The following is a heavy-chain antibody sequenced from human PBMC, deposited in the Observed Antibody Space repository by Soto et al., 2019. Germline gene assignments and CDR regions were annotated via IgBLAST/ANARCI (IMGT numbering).Heavy chain of an antibody. CDR3: AKDQRPVVVAAPSDY. J-gene: IGHJ4*02. D-gene: IGHD2-15*01. V-gene: IGHV3-30*18. CDR2: ISYDGSNK. Sequence: QVQLVESGGGVVQPGRSLRLSCAASGFTFSSYGMHWVRQAPGKGLEWVAVISYDGSNKYYADSVKGRFTISRDNFKNTLYLQMNSLRAEDTAVYYCAKDQRPVVVAAPSDYWGQGTLVTVSS. CDR1: GFTFSSYG.